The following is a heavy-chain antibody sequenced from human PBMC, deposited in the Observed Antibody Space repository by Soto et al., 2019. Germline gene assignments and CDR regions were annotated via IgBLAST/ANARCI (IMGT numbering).Heavy chain of an antibody. CDR3: AREGTVTTDYYYYGMDV. V-gene: IGHV1-69*13. D-gene: IGHD4-4*01. CDR2: IIPIFGTA. CDR1: GGTFSSYA. Sequence: RASVKVSCKASGGTFSSYAISWVRQAPGQGLEWMGGIIPIFGTANYAQKFQGRVTITADESTSTAYMELSSLRSEDTAVYYCAREGTVTTDYYYYGMDVWGQGTTVTVSS. J-gene: IGHJ6*02.